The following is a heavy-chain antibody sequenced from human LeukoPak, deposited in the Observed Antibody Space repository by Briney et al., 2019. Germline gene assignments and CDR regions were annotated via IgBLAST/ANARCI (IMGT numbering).Heavy chain of an antibody. V-gene: IGHV3-48*04. CDR2: ISSSGSTI. D-gene: IGHD3-16*02. J-gene: IGHJ4*02. CDR1: GFTFSSYA. CDR3: ARDVGSYVWGSYRLDY. Sequence: GGSLRLSCAASGFTFSSYAMSWVRQAPGKGLEWVSYISSSGSTIYYADSVKGRFTISRDNAKNSLYLQMNSLRAEDTAVYYCARDVGSYVWGSYRLDYWGQGTLVTVSS.